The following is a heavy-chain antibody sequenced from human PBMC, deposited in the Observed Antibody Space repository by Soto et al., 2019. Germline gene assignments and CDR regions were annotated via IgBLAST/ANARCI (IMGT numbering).Heavy chain of an antibody. J-gene: IGHJ6*03. D-gene: IGHD2-2*01. V-gene: IGHV1-46*03. CDR1: GYTFTSYY. CDR3: ASDGEVVPAATSYYYYMDV. CDR2: INPSGGST. Sequence: ASVKVSCKASGYTFTSYYMHWVRQAPGQGLEGMGIINPSGGSTSYAQKFQGRVTMTRDTSTSTVYMELSSLRSEDTAVYYCASDGEVVPAATSYYYYMDVWSKGTTVTVSS.